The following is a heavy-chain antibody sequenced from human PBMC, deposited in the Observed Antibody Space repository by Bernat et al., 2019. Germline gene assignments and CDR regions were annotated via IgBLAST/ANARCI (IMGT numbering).Heavy chain of an antibody. Sequence: QVQLQESGPGLVKPSETLSLTCTVSGGSISSSYWSWIRQPPGKGLEWIGYISYSGTTNYNPSLKSRVTISIDTSKNQFSLKLSSVTAADTAVYYCVRRAWDSGSYSLDYWGQGTLVTVSS. J-gene: IGHJ4*02. CDR3: VRRAWDSGSYSLDY. D-gene: IGHD3-10*01. CDR2: ISYSGTT. V-gene: IGHV4-59*08. CDR1: GGSISSSY.